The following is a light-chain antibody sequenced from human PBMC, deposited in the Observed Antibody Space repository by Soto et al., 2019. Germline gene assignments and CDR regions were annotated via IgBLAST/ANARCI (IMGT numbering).Light chain of an antibody. CDR3: QQYNSYSLT. Sequence: DIQMTQSPSILSASVGDRVTITCRASQIISSRLAWYQQKPGKAPKLLIYDAYNLESGVPSRFNGSGSGTEFTLTISSLQPDDFATYYCQQYNSYSLTFGGGTKVEIK. V-gene: IGKV1-5*01. J-gene: IGKJ4*01. CDR1: QIISSR. CDR2: DAY.